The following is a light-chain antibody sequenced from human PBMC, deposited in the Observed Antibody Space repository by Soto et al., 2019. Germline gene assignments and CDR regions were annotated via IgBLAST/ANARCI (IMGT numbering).Light chain of an antibody. CDR2: DAS. V-gene: IGKV3-15*01. CDR3: QQYNRWPLT. CDR1: QSIHDK. Sequence: EIVMTQSPATLSVSPGERVSHSRRASQSIHDKLAWYQQKPGQTPRLLIYDASTRATGIPGSFSGSGSGTEFTLTISSLQSEDFAVYYCQQYNRWPLTFGGGTKVDIK. J-gene: IGKJ4*01.